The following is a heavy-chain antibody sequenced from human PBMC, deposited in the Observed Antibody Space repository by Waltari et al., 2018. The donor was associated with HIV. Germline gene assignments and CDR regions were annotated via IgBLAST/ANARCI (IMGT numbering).Heavy chain of an antibody. J-gene: IGHJ6*02. D-gene: IGHD3-3*01. CDR3: ARAREVNLLEWSIGPEASYYYGMDV. CDR1: GGSSPGFH. CDR2: IKQGGKT. V-gene: IGHV4-34*02. Sequence: QVQLQQWGAGLLKPSDTLSLTCAVYGGSSPGFHFNWLRQTPGKGLEGIGEIKQGGKTNFHPSLKSRVTLSIDPSKRQFSLRLGSVTAADSGLYYCARAREVNLLEWSIGPEASYYYGMDVWGQGTPVTVSS.